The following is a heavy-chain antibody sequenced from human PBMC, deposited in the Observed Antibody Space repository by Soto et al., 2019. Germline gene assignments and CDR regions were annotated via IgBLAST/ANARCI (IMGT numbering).Heavy chain of an antibody. CDR3: ARLRYYYDSSGHGRSRKSYYFDY. V-gene: IGHV4-39*01. D-gene: IGHD3-22*01. J-gene: IGHJ4*02. CDR2: IYYSGST. Sequence: QLQLQESGPGLVKPSETLSLTCTVSGGSISSSSYYWGWIRQPPGKGLEWIGSIYYSGSTYYNPSLKSRVTISVDTSKNQFSLKLSSVTAADTAVYYCARLRYYYDSSGHGRSRKSYYFDYWGQGTLVTVSS. CDR1: GGSISSSSYY.